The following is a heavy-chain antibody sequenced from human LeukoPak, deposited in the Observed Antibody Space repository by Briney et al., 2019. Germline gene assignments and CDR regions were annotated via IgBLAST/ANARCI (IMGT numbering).Heavy chain of an antibody. CDR3: ARDIPRYCSSTSCSIVGGGRNWFDP. D-gene: IGHD2-2*01. CDR1: GGSISSSSYY. J-gene: IGHJ5*02. V-gene: IGHV4-39*07. CDR2: IYYSGST. Sequence: SETLSLTCTVSGGSISSSSYYWGWIRQPPGKGLEWIGSIYYSGSTYYNPSLKSRVTISVDTSKNQFSLKLSSVTAADTAVYYCARDIPRYCSSTSCSIVGGGRNWFDPWGQGILVTVSS.